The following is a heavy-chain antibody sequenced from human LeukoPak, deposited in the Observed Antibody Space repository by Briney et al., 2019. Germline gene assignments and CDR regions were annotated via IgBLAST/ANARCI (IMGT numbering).Heavy chain of an antibody. CDR2: VSGSGTNT. J-gene: IGHJ3*02. V-gene: IGHV3-23*01. CDR3: AKDRVGSRHGDAFDI. Sequence: GGSLRLSCAASGFTFTNYAMTWVRQAPGKGLEWGSSVSGSGTNTYYADSVKGRFTIYRDNSKKTLYLQMNSLRAGDTAVYYCAKDRVGSRHGDAFDIWGQGTMVTVSS. D-gene: IGHD1-26*01. CDR1: GFTFTNYA.